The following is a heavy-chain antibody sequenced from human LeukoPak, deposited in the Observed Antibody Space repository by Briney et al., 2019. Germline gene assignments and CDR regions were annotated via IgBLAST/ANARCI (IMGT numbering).Heavy chain of an antibody. D-gene: IGHD6-13*01. CDR1: GGSISSGSYY. CDR3: AREGMSSSRHQRRDKYFQH. V-gene: IGHV4-61*02. J-gene: IGHJ1*01. CDR2: IYTSGST. Sequence: SQTLSLTCTVSGGSISSGSYYWSWIRQPAGKGLEWIGRIYTSGSTNYNPSLKSRVTISVDTSKNQFSLKLSSVTAADTAVYYCAREGMSSSRHQRRDKYFQHWGQGTLVTVSS.